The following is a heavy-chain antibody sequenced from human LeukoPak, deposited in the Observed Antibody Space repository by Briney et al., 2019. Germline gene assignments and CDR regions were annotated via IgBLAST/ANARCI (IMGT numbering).Heavy chain of an antibody. V-gene: IGHV3-23*01. CDR1: GFTFDDYG. J-gene: IGHJ4*02. CDR3: ARPDPPLILEWPAPYFDY. Sequence: GGSLRLSCAASGFTFDDYGMSWVRQAPGKGLEWVSGISGSGGSTYYADSVKGRFTISRDNSKNTLYLQMNSLRAEDTAVYYCARPDPPLILEWPAPYFDYWGQGTLVTVSS. CDR2: ISGSGGST. D-gene: IGHD3-3*01.